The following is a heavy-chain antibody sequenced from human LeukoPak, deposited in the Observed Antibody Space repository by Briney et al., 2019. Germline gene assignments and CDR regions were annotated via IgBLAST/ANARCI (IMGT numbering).Heavy chain of an antibody. J-gene: IGHJ4*02. D-gene: IGHD5-18*01. CDR2: INHSGST. Sequence: PSETLSLTCAVYGGSFSGYYWSWIRQPPGKGLEWIGEINHSGSTNYNPSLKSRVTISVDTSKNQFSLKLSSVTAADTAVYYCAREVTAKEGELYWDYWGQGTLVTVSS. CDR3: AREVTAKEGELYWDY. V-gene: IGHV4-34*01. CDR1: GGSFSGYY.